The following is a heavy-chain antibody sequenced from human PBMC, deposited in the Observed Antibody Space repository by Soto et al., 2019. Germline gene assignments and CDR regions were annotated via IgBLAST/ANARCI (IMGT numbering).Heavy chain of an antibody. V-gene: IGHV1-3*01. CDR2: INAGNGNT. CDR1: GYTFTSYA. CDR3: ASTGFRRPYCSSTSCYLSY. Sequence: ASVKVSYKASGYTFTSYAMHWVRQAPGQRLEWMGWINAGNGNTKYSQKFQGRVTITRDTSASTAYMELSSLRSEDTAVYYCASTGFRRPYCSSTSCYLSYWGQGTLVTVSS. D-gene: IGHD2-2*01. J-gene: IGHJ4*02.